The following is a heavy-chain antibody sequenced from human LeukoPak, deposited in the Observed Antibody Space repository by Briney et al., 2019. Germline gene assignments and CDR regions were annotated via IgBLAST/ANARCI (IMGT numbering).Heavy chain of an antibody. Sequence: ASVKVSCKASGYTFTDYYVHWVRQAPGQGLEWMGWIVPHSGGTNYAQNYQGRITMTRDTSISTAYMELSSLRSDDTAVYYCARNAYCDSTNCYAWFDPWGQGTLVTVSS. CDR3: ARNAYCDSTNCYAWFDP. CDR1: GYTFTDYY. J-gene: IGHJ5*02. CDR2: IVPHSGGT. D-gene: IGHD2-2*01. V-gene: IGHV1-2*02.